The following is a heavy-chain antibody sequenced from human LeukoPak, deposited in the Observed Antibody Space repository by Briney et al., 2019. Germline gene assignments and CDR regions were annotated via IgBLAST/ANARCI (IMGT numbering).Heavy chain of an antibody. V-gene: IGHV1-8*03. Sequence: GASVKVSCEASGYTFTSYDINWVRQATGQGLEWMGWMNPNSGNTGYAQKFQGRVTITRNTSISTAYMELSSLRSEDTAVYYCARGPTALYCSGGSCYVPFFDYWGQGTLVTVSS. J-gene: IGHJ4*02. CDR3: ARGPTALYCSGGSCYVPFFDY. D-gene: IGHD2-15*01. CDR1: GYTFTSYD. CDR2: MNPNSGNT.